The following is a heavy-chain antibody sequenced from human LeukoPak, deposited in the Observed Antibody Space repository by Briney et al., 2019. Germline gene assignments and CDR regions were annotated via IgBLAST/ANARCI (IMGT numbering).Heavy chain of an antibody. J-gene: IGHJ4*02. CDR2: ISYDGSYE. Sequence: GGSLRLSCAASGFTFSAFGMHWVRQAPGKGLERVAVISYDGSYEYFADSVKGRFTISRDNSKNTLYLQINSLRAEDTAMYYCAKEENTAANSWGQGTLVTVSS. CDR3: AKEENTAANS. V-gene: IGHV3-30*18. CDR1: GFTFSAFG. D-gene: IGHD5-18*01.